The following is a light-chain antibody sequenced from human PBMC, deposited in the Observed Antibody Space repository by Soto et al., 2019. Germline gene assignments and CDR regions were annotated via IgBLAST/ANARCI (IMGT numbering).Light chain of an antibody. J-gene: IGLJ1*01. CDR3: SSYTSSSTALDV. CDR1: SSDVGGYNY. CDR2: DGS. Sequence: QSALTQPASVSGSPGQSITISCTGTSSDVGGYNYVSWYQQHPGKAPKLMIYDGSNRPSGVSNRFSGSKSGNTASLTISGLQAEDEADYYCSSYTSSSTALDVFGTGTKLTVL. V-gene: IGLV2-14*01.